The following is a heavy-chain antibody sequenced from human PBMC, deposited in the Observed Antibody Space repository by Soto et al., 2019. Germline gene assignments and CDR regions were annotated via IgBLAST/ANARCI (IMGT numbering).Heavy chain of an antibody. V-gene: IGHV4-59*01. J-gene: IGHJ4*02. CDR2: IYYSGST. CDR1: GGSISSYY. Sequence: SETLSLTCTVSGGSISSYYWSWIRQPPGKGLEWIGYIYYSGSTNYNPSLKSRVTISVDTSKNQFSLKLSSVTAADTAVYYCARFFDDYGDYEPRGPYFDYWGQGTLVTVSS. CDR3: ARFFDDYGDYEPRGPYFDY. D-gene: IGHD4-17*01.